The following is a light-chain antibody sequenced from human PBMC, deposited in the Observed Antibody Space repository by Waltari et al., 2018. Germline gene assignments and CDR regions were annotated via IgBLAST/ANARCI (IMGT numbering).Light chain of an antibody. CDR3: AAWDDSLSGPV. J-gene: IGLJ3*02. CDR1: SSNIGSNY. V-gene: IGLV1-47*01. Sequence: QSVLTQPPSASGTPGQWVTISCSGSSSNIGSNYVYWFQQLPGTAPKLVIYSNNQRPSGVTDRFSGSQSGTSASLAIRGLRSEDEADYSCAAWDDSLSGPVFGGGTKLTVL. CDR2: SNN.